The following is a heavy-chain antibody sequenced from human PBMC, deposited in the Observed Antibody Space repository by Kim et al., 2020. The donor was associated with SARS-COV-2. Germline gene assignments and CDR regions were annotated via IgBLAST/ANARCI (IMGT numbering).Heavy chain of an antibody. J-gene: IGHJ6*02. D-gene: IGHD3-22*01. CDR3: ARSYDSRYYYGMDV. V-gene: IGHV1-69*13. Sequence: SVKVSCKASGGTFSSYAISWVRQAPGQGLEWMGGIIPIFGVAYYAPKFQGRVTITADESTSTAYMELSSLRSEDTAVYYCARSYDSRYYYGMDVWGQGTTVTVSS. CDR2: IIPIFGVA. CDR1: GGTFSSYA.